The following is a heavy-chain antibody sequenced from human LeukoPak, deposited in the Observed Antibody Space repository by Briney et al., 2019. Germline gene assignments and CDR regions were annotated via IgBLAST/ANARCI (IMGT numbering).Heavy chain of an antibody. CDR2: IIPIFGTA. J-gene: IGHJ6*02. V-gene: IGHV1-69*13. Sequence: SVKVSCKASGGTFSSYAISWVRQAPGQGLEWMGGIIPIFGTANYAQKFQGRVTITADESTSTAYMELSSLRSEDTAVYYCARARTPDYSNPLDYYYYGMDVWGQGTTVTVSS. CDR1: GGTFSSYA. CDR3: ARARTPDYSNPLDYYYYGMDV. D-gene: IGHD4-11*01.